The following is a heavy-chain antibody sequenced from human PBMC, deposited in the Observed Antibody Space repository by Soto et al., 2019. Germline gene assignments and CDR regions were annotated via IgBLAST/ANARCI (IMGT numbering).Heavy chain of an antibody. CDR3: AKSYSRNWYDYFAY. V-gene: IGHV3-23*01. J-gene: IGHJ4*02. CDR1: GFTFSSYA. CDR2: FSGGGGST. D-gene: IGHD6-13*01. Sequence: PGGSLRLSCAASGFTFSSYAMSWVRQAPGKGLAWVSAFSGGGGSTYYADSVKGRFSISRDNSKNTLYLQMSSLRAEDTAVYFCAKSYSRNWYDYFAYWGQGIVVTVSS.